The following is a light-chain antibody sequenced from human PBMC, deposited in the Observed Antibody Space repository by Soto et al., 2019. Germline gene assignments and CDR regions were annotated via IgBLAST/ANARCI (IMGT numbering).Light chain of an antibody. Sequence: EIVLTQSPATLSLSPWERATLSCRASQSVSSYLAWYQQKPGQAPRLLIYDASNRATGIPARFSGSGSGTDFTLTISSLEPEDFAVYYCQQRSNWQAFGQGTKVDI. J-gene: IGKJ1*01. CDR2: DAS. CDR3: QQRSNWQA. V-gene: IGKV3-11*01. CDR1: QSVSSY.